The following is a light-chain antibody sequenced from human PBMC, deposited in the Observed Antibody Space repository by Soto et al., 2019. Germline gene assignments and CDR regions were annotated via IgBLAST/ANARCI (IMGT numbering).Light chain of an antibody. CDR1: QSISNNY. CDR2: GAS. V-gene: IGKV3-20*01. Sequence: ILLTQSSGPLTLSPGERATLSCSASQSISNNYLAWYLQRPGQAPRLLIYGASYRTTGIPARFSSSGSGTDFTLTISRLEPEDFAVYYCQQFSSYPLTFGGGTKVDIK. J-gene: IGKJ4*01. CDR3: QQFSSYPLT.